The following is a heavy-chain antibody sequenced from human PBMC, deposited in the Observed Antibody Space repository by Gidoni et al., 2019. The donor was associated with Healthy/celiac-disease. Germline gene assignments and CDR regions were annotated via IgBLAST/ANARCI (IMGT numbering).Heavy chain of an antibody. CDR3: ARDNPYSSSWRYYFDY. CDR1: GFTFSSYS. J-gene: IGHJ4*02. D-gene: IGHD6-13*01. V-gene: IGHV3-48*02. Sequence: EVQLLESGGGLVQPGGSLRLSCAASGFTFSSYSMNWVRQAPGKGLEWVSYISSSSSTIYYADSVKGRFTISRDNAKNSLDLQMNSLRDEDTAVYYCARDNPYSSSWRYYFDYWGQGTLVTVSS. CDR2: ISSSSSTI.